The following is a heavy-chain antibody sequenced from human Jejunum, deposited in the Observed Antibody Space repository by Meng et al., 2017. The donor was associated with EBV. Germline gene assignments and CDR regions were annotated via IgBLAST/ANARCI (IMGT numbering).Heavy chain of an antibody. D-gene: IGHD3-10*01. CDR3: ARIRYGTGTDWFDP. CDR2: INCNNGDT. J-gene: IGHJ5*02. V-gene: IGHV1-2*06. CDR1: GYRFTTYF. Sequence: QGQLVTSGTEVKKPGASVRVSCKASGYRFTTYFIHWVRQAPGQGLEWMGRINCNNGDTDYAQKFQDRVTMTRDTSITTAYMDLTGLTSNDTAFYYCARIRYGTGTDWFDPWGQGTLVTVSS.